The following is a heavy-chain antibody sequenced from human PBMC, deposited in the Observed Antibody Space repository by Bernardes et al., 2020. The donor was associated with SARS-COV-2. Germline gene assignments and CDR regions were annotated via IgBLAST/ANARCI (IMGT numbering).Heavy chain of an antibody. D-gene: IGHD2-21*02. CDR1: GFTFSSYW. Sequence: GGSLRLSCAASGFTFSSYWMSWVRQAPGKGLEWVANIKQDGSEKYYVDSVKGRFTISRDNAKNSLYLQMNSLRAEDTAVYYCARDRCGGDYYLDYWGQGTLVTVSS. CDR3: ARDRCGGDYYLDY. V-gene: IGHV3-7*01. J-gene: IGHJ4*02. CDR2: IKQDGSEK.